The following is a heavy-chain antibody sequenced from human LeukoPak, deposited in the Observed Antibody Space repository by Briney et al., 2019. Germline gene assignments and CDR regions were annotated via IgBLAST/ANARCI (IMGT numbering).Heavy chain of an antibody. CDR3: ARRRDGSGSYYSPNFDY. Sequence: ASVNVSCKASGYTFTSYVMHWVRQAPGQRLEWMGWINAGYGNTKYSQKFQGRVTITRDTTASTDYMELSSLRSEDTAVYYCARRRDGSGSYYSPNFDYWGQGTLVTVSS. J-gene: IGHJ4*02. V-gene: IGHV1-3*01. CDR2: INAGYGNT. CDR1: GYTFTSYV. D-gene: IGHD3-10*01.